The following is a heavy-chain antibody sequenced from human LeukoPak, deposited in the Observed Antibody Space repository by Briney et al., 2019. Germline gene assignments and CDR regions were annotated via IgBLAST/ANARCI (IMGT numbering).Heavy chain of an antibody. Sequence: KPSETLSLTCTVSGGSISSSSYYWGWIRQPPGKGLEWIGSIYYSGSTYYNPSLKSRVTISVDTSKNQFSLKLGSVTAADTAVYYCARRLMITFGGVIGNPHNWFDPWGQGTLVTVSS. D-gene: IGHD3-16*02. CDR1: GGSISSSSYY. J-gene: IGHJ5*02. CDR3: ARRLMITFGGVIGNPHNWFDP. V-gene: IGHV4-39*01. CDR2: IYYSGST.